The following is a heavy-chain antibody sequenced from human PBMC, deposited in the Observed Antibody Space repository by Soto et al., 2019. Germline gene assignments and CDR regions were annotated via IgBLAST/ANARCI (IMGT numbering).Heavy chain of an antibody. CDR1: GGTFSRYA. V-gene: IGHV1-69*13. J-gene: IGHJ2*01. CDR2: IMPVSGAP. CDR3: AILTTMTTYWYFDL. D-gene: IGHD4-17*01. Sequence: SVKVSCKASGGTFSRYAISWVRRAPGQGPEWMGGIMPVSGAPNYAQKFQGRVTFTADESTTTAYMELSSLRSEDTAVYYCAILTTMTTYWYFDLWGRGTLVTVS.